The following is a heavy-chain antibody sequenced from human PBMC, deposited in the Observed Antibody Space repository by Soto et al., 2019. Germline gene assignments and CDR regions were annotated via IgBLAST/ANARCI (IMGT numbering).Heavy chain of an antibody. CDR2: ISAYNGNT. V-gene: IGHV1-18*01. CDR1: GYTFTSYG. CDR3: AREVLVVVIFLQNSPVDHYLMDF. Sequence: ASVKVSCKASGYTFTSYGISWVRQAPGQGLEWMGWISAYNGNTNYAQKLQGRVTMTTDTSTSTAYMELRSLRSDDTAVYYCAREVLVVVIFLQNSPVDHYLMDFWGKGTTVPVYS. J-gene: IGHJ6*04. D-gene: IGHD3-22*01.